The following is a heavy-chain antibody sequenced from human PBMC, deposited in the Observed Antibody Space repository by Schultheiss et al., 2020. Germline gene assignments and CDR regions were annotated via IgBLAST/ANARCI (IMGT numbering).Heavy chain of an antibody. Sequence: SETLSLTCAVSGGSISSSNWWSWVRQPPGKGLEWIGEIYHCGSTNYNHSLKSRVTISVDKSKNQFSLKLSSVTAADTAVYYCARDRNYYDSSGYTFAFDIWGQGTMVTVSS. D-gene: IGHD3-22*01. J-gene: IGHJ3*02. CDR1: GGSISSSNW. CDR2: IYHCGST. CDR3: ARDRNYYDSSGYTFAFDI. V-gene: IGHV4-4*02.